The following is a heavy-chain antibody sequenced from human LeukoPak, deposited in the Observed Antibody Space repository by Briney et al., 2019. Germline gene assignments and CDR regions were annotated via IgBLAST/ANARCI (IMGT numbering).Heavy chain of an antibody. CDR1: GGSISSGSYY. CDR2: IYTSGST. D-gene: IGHD3-10*01. CDR3: ARELSRGYNWFDP. V-gene: IGHV4-61*02. Sequence: PSQTLSLTCTVSGGSISSGSYYWSWIRQPAGKGLEWIGRIYTSGSTNYNPSLKSRVTISVDTSKNQFSPKLSSVTAADTAVYYCARELSRGYNWFDPWGQGTLVTVSS. J-gene: IGHJ5*02.